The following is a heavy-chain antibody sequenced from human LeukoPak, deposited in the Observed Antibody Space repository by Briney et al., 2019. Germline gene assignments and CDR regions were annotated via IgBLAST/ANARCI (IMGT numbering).Heavy chain of an antibody. CDR3: ARIGSGWGNDAFDI. Sequence: SGPALVKPTQTLTLTCTFSGFSLSTSGMRVSWIRQPPGKALEWLARIDWDDDKFYSTSLKTRLLISKDTSKHHVVLTMTTMAPVGTPTYHCARIGSGWGNDAFDICGQATNVTVSS. D-gene: IGHD6-19*01. CDR1: GFSLSTSGMR. CDR2: IDWDDDK. J-gene: IGHJ3*02. V-gene: IGHV2-70*04.